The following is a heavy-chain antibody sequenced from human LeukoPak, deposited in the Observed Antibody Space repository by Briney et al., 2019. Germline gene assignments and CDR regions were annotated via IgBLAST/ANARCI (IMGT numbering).Heavy chain of an antibody. Sequence: PSETLSLTCTVSGGSISSSSYYWGWIRQPPGKGLEWIGSIYYRGSTYYNPSLKSRVTISVDTSKNQFSLKLSSVTAADTAVYYCARVYGSGSYYNGYYYYYMDVWGKGTTVTISS. CDR2: IYYRGST. V-gene: IGHV4-39*01. CDR3: ARVYGSGSYYNGYYYYYMDV. D-gene: IGHD3-10*01. J-gene: IGHJ6*03. CDR1: GGSISSSSYY.